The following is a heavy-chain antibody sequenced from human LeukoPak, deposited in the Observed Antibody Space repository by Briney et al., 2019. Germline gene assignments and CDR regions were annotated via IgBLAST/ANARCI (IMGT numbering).Heavy chain of an antibody. J-gene: IGHJ4*02. CDR1: GYTFTSYY. V-gene: IGHV1-46*01. CDR3: ARDPRSDYYDSSGYYDY. CDR2: INPSGGST. Sequence: ASVKASCKASGYTFTSYYMHWVRQAPGQGLEWMGIINPSGGSTSYAQKFQGRVTMTRDTPTSTVYMELSSLGSEDTAVYYCARDPRSDYYDSSGYYDYWGQGTLVTVSS. D-gene: IGHD3-22*01.